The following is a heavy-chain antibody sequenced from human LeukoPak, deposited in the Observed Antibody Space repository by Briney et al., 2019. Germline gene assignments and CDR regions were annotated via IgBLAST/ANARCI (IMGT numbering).Heavy chain of an antibody. Sequence: PGGSLRLSCAASEFSVGSNYMTWVRQAPGKGLEWVSLIYSGGSTYYADSVKGRFTISRDNSKNTLYLQMNSLRAEDTAVYYCARGGYYNILTGFRGRILGFDYWGQGTLVTVSS. D-gene: IGHD3-9*01. CDR3: ARGGYYNILTGFRGRILGFDY. CDR1: EFSVGSNY. V-gene: IGHV3-66*01. J-gene: IGHJ4*02. CDR2: IYSGGST.